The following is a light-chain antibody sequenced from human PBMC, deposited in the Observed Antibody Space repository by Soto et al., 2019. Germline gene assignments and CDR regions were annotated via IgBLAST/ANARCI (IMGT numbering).Light chain of an antibody. CDR3: CSYAGRNYYV. Sequence: QSVLTQPASVSGSPGQSITISCTGTSNDVGSYNLVSWYQHHPGKAPKLMIFEGSKRPSGASNRFSGSKSGNTASLTISGLQAEDEADFYCCSYAGRNYYVFGTGTKVTVL. CDR1: SNDVGSYNL. V-gene: IGLV2-23*01. CDR2: EGS. J-gene: IGLJ1*01.